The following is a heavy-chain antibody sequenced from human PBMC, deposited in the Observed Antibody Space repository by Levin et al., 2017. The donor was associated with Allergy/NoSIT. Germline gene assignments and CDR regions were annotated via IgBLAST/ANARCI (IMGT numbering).Heavy chain of an antibody. V-gene: IGHV3-7*01. CDR2: IKQDGSEK. CDR3: AGDSSSWRGDNWFDP. CDR1: GFTFSSYW. J-gene: IGHJ5*02. D-gene: IGHD6-13*01. Sequence: GESLKISCAASGFTFSSYWMSWVRQAPGKGLEWVANIKQDGSEKYYVDSVKGRFTISRDNAKNSLYLQMNSLRAEDTAVYYCAGDSSSWRGDNWFDPWGQGTLVTVSS.